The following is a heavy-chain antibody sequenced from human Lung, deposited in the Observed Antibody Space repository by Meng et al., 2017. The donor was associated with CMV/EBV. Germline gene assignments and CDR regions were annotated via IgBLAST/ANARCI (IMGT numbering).Heavy chain of an antibody. D-gene: IGHD3-3*02. CDR1: AYTFIGYN. J-gene: IGHJ3*02. CDR3: ARHFPSGLDGFDI. CDR2: VNPNSGVT. Sequence: SVKVSCXASAYTFIGYNMHWVRQAPGQGLEWAGWVNPNSGVTGYAQKFLGRVTMTSDTSITTAYMELTRLTYDDTAVYYCARHFPSGLDGFDIWGQGTVVTVSS. V-gene: IGHV1-2*02.